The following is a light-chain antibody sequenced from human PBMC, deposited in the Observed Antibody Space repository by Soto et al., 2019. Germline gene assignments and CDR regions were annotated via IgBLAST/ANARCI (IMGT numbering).Light chain of an antibody. CDR1: SSDVGGYNY. CDR2: DVS. V-gene: IGLV2-11*01. CDR3: FSYAGSPWV. J-gene: IGLJ3*02. Sequence: QSALTQPRSVSGSPGQSVTISCTGTSSDVGGYNYVSWYQQHPGKAPKFMIYDVSKRPSGVPDRFSGSKSGNTASLTISGLQDEDEDDYYCFSYAGSPWVFGGGTKLTV.